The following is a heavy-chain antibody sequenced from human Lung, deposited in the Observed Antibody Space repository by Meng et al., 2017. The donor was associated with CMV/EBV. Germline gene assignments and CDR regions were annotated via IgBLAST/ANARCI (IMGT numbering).Heavy chain of an antibody. Sequence: TLAVAGPHPVNPTPNLTVPRTFSRFSLSSSGVGVGWIRQPPGKALEWLALIYWDDDKRYSPSLKSRLTITKDTSKNQVVLTMTNMDPVDTATYYCAHESSGTYFDYWGQGTLVTVSS. CDR2: IYWDDDK. V-gene: IGHV2-5*02. D-gene: IGHD3-22*01. CDR3: AHESSGTYFDY. J-gene: IGHJ4*02. CDR1: RFSLSSSGVG.